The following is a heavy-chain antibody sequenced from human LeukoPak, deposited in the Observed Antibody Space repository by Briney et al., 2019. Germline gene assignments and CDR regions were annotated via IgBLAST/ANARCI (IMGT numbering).Heavy chain of an antibody. V-gene: IGHV3-30*18. CDR3: AQGFLVRGLTHFDY. CDR2: ISYDGSNK. J-gene: IGHJ4*02. Sequence: GCLRLFCAASGFTFSSCGMHWVRQAPGKGLEWVAVISYDGSNKYYADCVKGGLIIYRDNYKNKIFLQMDSLRPEYTAAYFCAQGFLVRGLTHFDYWGQGPLVTVSS. CDR1: GFTFSSCG. D-gene: IGHD3-10*01.